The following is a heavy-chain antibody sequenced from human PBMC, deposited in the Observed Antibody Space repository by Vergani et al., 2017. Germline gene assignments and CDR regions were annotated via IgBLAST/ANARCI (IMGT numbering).Heavy chain of an antibody. Sequence: EVQLLESGGGLVQPGGSLRLSCAASGFTFSSYAMSWVRQAPGKGLEWGSAISGSGGSTYYADSVKGRFTISRDNSKNTLYLQMNSLRAEDTAVYYCAVWFGEFRPFDYWGQGTLVTVSS. CDR1: GFTFSSYA. CDR3: AVWFGEFRPFDY. V-gene: IGHV3-23*01. D-gene: IGHD3-10*01. CDR2: ISGSGGST. J-gene: IGHJ4*02.